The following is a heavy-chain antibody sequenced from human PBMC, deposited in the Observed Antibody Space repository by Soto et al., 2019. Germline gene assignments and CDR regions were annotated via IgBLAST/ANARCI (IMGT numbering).Heavy chain of an antibody. V-gene: IGHV3-11*06. Sequence: PGGSLRLSCAASGFTFSDYYMSWIRQAPGKGLEWVSYISSSSYTNYADSVKGRFTISRDNAKNSLYLQMNSLRAEDTAVYYCARGHYDFWSGYSRGPIDYWGQGTLVTVSS. CDR1: GFTFSDYY. D-gene: IGHD3-3*01. J-gene: IGHJ4*02. CDR3: ARGHYDFWSGYSRGPIDY. CDR2: ISSSSYT.